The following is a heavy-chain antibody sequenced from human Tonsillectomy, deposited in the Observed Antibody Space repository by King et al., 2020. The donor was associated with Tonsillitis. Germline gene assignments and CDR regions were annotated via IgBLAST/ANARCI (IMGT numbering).Heavy chain of an antibody. CDR1: GFTFKNYG. CDR3: ARESGSQGSFDY. Sequence: VQLVQSGGGVVQPGRSLRLSCAASGFTFKNYGMHWVRQAPGKGLEWVAVIWPDGSLKFYADSLEGRFTISRDNSRNSVYLQMNSLRAEDTAVYYCARESGSQGSFDYWGQGTLVTVSS. D-gene: IGHD1-26*01. V-gene: IGHV3-33*01. CDR2: IWPDGSLK. J-gene: IGHJ4*01.